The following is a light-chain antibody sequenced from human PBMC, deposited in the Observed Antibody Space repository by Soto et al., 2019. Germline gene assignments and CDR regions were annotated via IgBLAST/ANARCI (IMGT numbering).Light chain of an antibody. V-gene: IGKV1-5*01. CDR3: QQYNSYWT. CDR1: QSISSW. J-gene: IGKJ1*01. CDR2: DAS. Sequence: TQSPSTLSASVGDRVTITCRASQSISSWLAWYQQKPGKAPKLLIYDASSLESGVPSRFSGSGSGTEFTLTISSPQPDDFATYYCQQYNSYWTFGQGTKVDIK.